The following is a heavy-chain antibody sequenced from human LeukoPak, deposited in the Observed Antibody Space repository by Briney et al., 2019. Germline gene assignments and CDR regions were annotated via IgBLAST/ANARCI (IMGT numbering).Heavy chain of an antibody. CDR3: ARASKWGATTDY. D-gene: IGHD1-26*01. CDR2: IKEET. CDR1: GFTFSRYW. V-gene: IGHV3-7*01. Sequence: GGSLRLSCAASGFTFSRYWMSWVRQAPGKGLEWVANIKEETYYVDSVKGRFTISRDNPKNTLYLQMNSLRAEDTAVYYCARASKWGATTDYWGQGTLVTVSS. J-gene: IGHJ4*02.